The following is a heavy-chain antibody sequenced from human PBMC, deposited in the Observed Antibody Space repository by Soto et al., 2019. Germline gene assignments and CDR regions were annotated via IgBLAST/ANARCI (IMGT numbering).Heavy chain of an antibody. V-gene: IGHV1-69*01. Sequence: QVQLVQSGAEVKKPGSSVKVSCKASGGTFSSYAISWVRQAPGQGLEWMGGIIPIFGTANYAQKFQGRVTITADESTSTAYMELSSLRSEDTAVYYCAREDRITMVRGVINGYYGMDVWGQGTTVTVSS. D-gene: IGHD3-10*01. CDR2: IIPIFGTA. CDR3: AREDRITMVRGVINGYYGMDV. J-gene: IGHJ6*02. CDR1: GGTFSSYA.